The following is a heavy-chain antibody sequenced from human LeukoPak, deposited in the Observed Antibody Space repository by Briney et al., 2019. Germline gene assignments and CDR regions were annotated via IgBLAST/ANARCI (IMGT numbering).Heavy chain of an antibody. CDR3: ARQGSDSYGPLFDY. CDR2: INHSGST. D-gene: IGHD5-18*01. CDR1: GGSFSGYY. V-gene: IGHV4-34*01. J-gene: IGHJ4*02. Sequence: SETLSLSCAVYGGSFSGYYWTWIRQPPGKGLKWIGEINHSGSTSYNPSLKSRVTISLDTSKNQFSLKLSSVTAADTAVYYCARQGSDSYGPLFDYWGQGTLVTVSS.